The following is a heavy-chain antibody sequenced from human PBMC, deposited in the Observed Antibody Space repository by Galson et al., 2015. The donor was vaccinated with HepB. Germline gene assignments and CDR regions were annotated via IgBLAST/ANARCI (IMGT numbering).Heavy chain of an antibody. J-gene: IGHJ4*02. D-gene: IGHD2-8*01. Sequence: SLRLSCAASGFTISSYAMSWVRQAPGKGLEWVSVISGSGGTTYYADSVKGRFTISRDKSRNTLYLQMNSLRAEDTAVYYCAKEGGEWSLGAWPFDYWGQGTLVTVSS. CDR1: GFTISSYA. V-gene: IGHV3-23*01. CDR3: AKEGGEWSLGAWPFDY. CDR2: ISGSGGTT.